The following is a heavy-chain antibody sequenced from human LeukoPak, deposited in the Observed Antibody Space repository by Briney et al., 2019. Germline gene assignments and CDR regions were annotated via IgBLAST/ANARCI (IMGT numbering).Heavy chain of an antibody. CDR2: IWYDGSNK. V-gene: IGHV3-33*01. CDR1: GFTFSSYG. D-gene: IGHD3-22*01. J-gene: IGHJ4*02. Sequence: GGSLRLSCAASGFTFSSYGMHWARQAPGKGLEWVAVIWYDGSNKYYADSVKGRFTISRDNSKNTLYLQMNSLRAEDTAVYYCARDNDSSGYSSGPVDYWGQGSLATVSS. CDR3: ARDNDSSGYSSGPVDY.